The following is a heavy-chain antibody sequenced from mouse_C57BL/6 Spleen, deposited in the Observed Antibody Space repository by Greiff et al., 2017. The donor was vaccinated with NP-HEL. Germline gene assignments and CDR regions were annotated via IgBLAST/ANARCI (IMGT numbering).Heavy chain of an antibody. V-gene: IGHV1-64*01. Sequence: QVQLQQSGAELVKPGASVKLSCKASGYTFTSYWMHWVKQRPGQGLEWIGMIHPNSGSTNYNEKFKSKATLTVDKSSSTAYMQLSSLTSEDSAVYYCARSEGPYYAMDYWGQGTSVTVSS. D-gene: IGHD3-3*01. CDR1: GYTFTSYW. CDR2: IHPNSGST. CDR3: ARSEGPYYAMDY. J-gene: IGHJ4*01.